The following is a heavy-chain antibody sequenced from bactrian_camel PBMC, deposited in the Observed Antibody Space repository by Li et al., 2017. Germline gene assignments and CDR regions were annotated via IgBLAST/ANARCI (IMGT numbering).Heavy chain of an antibody. Sequence: VQAGGSLRLSCTDISRTYSMAWFRQSSGKAREGVAGIGTNGVAAAADSVKGRFTISQDNAKNTVYLQMNSLKPEDTALYYCAASLLPSRECTLTESKYAYWGQGTQVTVS. CDR2: IGTNGVAA. V-gene: IGHV3-3*01. J-gene: IGHJ4*01. CDR3: AASLLPSRECTLTESKYAY. D-gene: IGHD1*01. CDR1: SRTYS.